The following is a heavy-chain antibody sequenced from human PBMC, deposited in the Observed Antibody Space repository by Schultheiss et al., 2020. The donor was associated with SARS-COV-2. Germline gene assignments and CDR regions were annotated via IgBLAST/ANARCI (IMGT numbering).Heavy chain of an antibody. V-gene: IGHV4-59*01. CDR3: ARDGGDLGSFDY. Sequence: SETLSLTCTVSGGSISSYYWSWIRQHPGKGLEWIGYIYYSGSTYYNPSLKSRVTISVDTSKNQFSLKLSSVTAADTAVYYCARDGGDLGSFDYWGQGTLVTVSS. CDR1: GGSISSYY. D-gene: IGHD3-10*01. CDR2: IYYSGST. J-gene: IGHJ4*02.